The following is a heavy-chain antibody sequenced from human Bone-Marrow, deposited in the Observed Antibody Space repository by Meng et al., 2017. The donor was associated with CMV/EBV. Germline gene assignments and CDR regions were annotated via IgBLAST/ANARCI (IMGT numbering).Heavy chain of an antibody. D-gene: IGHD3-16*01. CDR2: IKQDGSEK. V-gene: IGHV3-7*01. CDR3: TRDLENGYASSIKQY. J-gene: IGHJ1*01. CDR1: GFSFRSYW. Sequence: GESLKISCAASGFSFRSYWMSWVRQAPGKGLQWVATIKQDGSEKYYVDSVKGRFTVFRDNAKNSLYLQMSSLRAEDTALYYCTRDLENGYASSIKQYWGQGTLVTVYS.